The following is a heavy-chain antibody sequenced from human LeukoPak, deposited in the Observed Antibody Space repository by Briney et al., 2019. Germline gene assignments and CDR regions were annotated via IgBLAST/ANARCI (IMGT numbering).Heavy chain of an antibody. J-gene: IGHJ6*02. CDR3: AREDYDILTCYYYYYYGMDV. V-gene: IGHV1-2*02. CDR2: INPNSGGT. CDR1: GYTFTGYY. Sequence: ASVKVSCKASGYTFTGYYMHWVRRAPGQGLEWMGWINPNSGGTNYAQKFQGRVTMTRDTSISTAYMELSRLRSDDTAVYYCAREDYDILTCYYYYYYGMDVWGQGTTVTVSS. D-gene: IGHD3-9*01.